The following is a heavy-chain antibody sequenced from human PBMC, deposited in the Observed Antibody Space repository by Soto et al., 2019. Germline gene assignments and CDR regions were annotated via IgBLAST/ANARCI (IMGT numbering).Heavy chain of an antibody. D-gene: IGHD3-10*01. V-gene: IGHV3-30*18. CDR1: GFTFSSYG. CDR2: ISYDGSNK. Sequence: GGSLRLSCAASGFTFSSYGMHWVRQAPGKGLEWVAVISYDGSNKYYVDSVKGRFTISRDNSKNTLYLQMNSLRAEDTAVYYCAKDQVLLWFGELYTFDYWGQGTLVTVSS. CDR3: AKDQVLLWFGELYTFDY. J-gene: IGHJ4*02.